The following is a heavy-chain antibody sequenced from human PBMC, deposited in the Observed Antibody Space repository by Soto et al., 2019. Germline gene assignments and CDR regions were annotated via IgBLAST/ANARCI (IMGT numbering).Heavy chain of an antibody. J-gene: IGHJ5*02. Sequence: EVQLVESGGGLVQPGGSLRLSCAASGFTFSSYWMSWVRQAPGKGLEWVANIKKDGSEKYYVDSVKGRFTISRDNAKNSLYLQRNSLRAEDTAVYYGARDRKGKYSSSSRGPTSNWFDPWGQGTLVTVSS. CDR1: GFTFSSYW. CDR2: IKKDGSEK. V-gene: IGHV3-7*01. CDR3: ARDRKGKYSSSSRGPTSNWFDP. D-gene: IGHD6-6*01.